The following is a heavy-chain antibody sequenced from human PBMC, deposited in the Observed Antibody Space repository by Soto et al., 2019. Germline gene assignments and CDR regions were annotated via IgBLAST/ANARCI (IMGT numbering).Heavy chain of an antibody. V-gene: IGHV1-69*13. J-gene: IGHJ6*02. CDR2: IIPIFGTA. Sequence: SVKVSCKASGGTFSSYAISWVRQAPGQGLEWMGGIIPIFGTANYAQKFQGRVTITADESTSTAYMELSSLRSEDTAVYYCARDSIAAAGTGGNTYYYGMDVWGQGTTVTVSS. D-gene: IGHD6-13*01. CDR3: ARDSIAAAGTGGNTYYYGMDV. CDR1: GGTFSSYA.